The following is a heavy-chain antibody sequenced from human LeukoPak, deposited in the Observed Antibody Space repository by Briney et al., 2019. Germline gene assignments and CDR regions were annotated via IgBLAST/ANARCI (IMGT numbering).Heavy chain of an antibody. V-gene: IGHV3-7*01. CDR3: ARDNHYDSSGYYHDY. J-gene: IGHJ4*02. D-gene: IGHD3-22*01. Sequence: GGSLRLSCAASGFTLSSYWMSWVRQAPWKGLEWVANIKQDGSEKYYVGSVKGRFTISRDNAKNSLYLQMNSLRAEDTAVYYCARDNHYDSSGYYHDYWGQGTLVTVSS. CDR2: IKQDGSEK. CDR1: GFTLSSYW.